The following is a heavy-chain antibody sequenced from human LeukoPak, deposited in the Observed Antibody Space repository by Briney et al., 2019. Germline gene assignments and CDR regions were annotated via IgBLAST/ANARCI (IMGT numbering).Heavy chain of an antibody. CDR1: GDFFNNYA. V-gene: IGHV1-69*04. J-gene: IGHJ4*02. D-gene: IGHD3-10*01. CDR2: IIPILGTA. Sequence: ASVKVSCKASGDFFNNYAFSWVQQAPGQGLEWMGRIIPILGTANYLQKLQGRITITADKSTSTAYMELSSLRPEDTAVYYCARETYHFGSGYDYWGQGTLVTVSS. CDR3: ARETYHFGSGYDY.